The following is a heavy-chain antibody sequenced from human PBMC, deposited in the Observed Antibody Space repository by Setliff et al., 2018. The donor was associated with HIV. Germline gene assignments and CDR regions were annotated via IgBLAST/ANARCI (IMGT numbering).Heavy chain of an antibody. J-gene: IGHJ4*02. D-gene: IGHD2-2*01. V-gene: IGHV1-24*01. CDR1: GFTLREVS. Sequence: ASVKVSCKVSGFTLREVSMHWVRQAPGKDLEWMGYFDPEDGETVYAQKFQGRVTMTEDTSTNTAYMELSGLRSGDTAVYYCAIDMVGGWLRPMPDFWGQGALVTVSS. CDR2: FDPEDGET. CDR3: AIDMVGGWLRPMPDF.